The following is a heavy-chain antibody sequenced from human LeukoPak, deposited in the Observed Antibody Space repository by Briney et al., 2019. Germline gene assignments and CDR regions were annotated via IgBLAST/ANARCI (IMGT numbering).Heavy chain of an antibody. Sequence: GVSLRLSCAASGFTFSRYVMRWARQAPGKGLEWVSSITSSGSTTYYADSVKGRFTISRDNSENTLYLQMSSLRADETALYYCAKGSNWGSGYYFDFWGQGALVTVSS. J-gene: IGHJ4*02. D-gene: IGHD7-27*01. CDR2: ITSSGSTT. CDR1: GFTFSRYV. V-gene: IGHV3-23*01. CDR3: AKGSNWGSGYYFDF.